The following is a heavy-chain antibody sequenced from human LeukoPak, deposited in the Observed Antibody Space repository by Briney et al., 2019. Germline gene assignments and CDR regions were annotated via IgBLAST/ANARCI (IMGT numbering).Heavy chain of an antibody. V-gene: IGHV1-2*06. Sequence: GASVKVSCKASGYTFTGYYMHWVRQAPGQGLEWMGRINPNSGGTNYAQKFQGRVTMTRDTSISTAYMELSRLRSDDTAVYYCAREPTMVRGVIDYYYYYGMDVWGQGTTVTVSS. D-gene: IGHD3-10*01. CDR3: AREPTMVRGVIDYYYYYGMDV. J-gene: IGHJ6*02. CDR2: INPNSGGT. CDR1: GYTFTGYY.